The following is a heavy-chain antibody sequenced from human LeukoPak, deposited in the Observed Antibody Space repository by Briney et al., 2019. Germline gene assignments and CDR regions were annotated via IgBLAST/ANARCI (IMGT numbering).Heavy chain of an antibody. CDR2: ISTSSSHI. D-gene: IGHD1-20*01. V-gene: IGHV3-21*01. CDR1: GFTFSFYM. J-gene: IGHJ4*02. Sequence: GGSLRLSCTASGFTFSFYMMNWVRQAPGKGLEWVSSISTSSSHIYYADSLKGRFTVSRDNAQSALFLQMNNLTAEDTAVYYCARDDNWNVKPFDLWGQGTLVTVSS. CDR3: ARDDNWNVKPFDL.